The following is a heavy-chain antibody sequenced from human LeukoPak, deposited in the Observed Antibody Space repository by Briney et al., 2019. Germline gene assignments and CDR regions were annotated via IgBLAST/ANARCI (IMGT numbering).Heavy chain of an antibody. CDR3: ARDIFYDFWSGYYQGYMDV. CDR2: IYTSGST. J-gene: IGHJ6*03. Sequence: SQTLSLTCTVSGGSISSGSYYWSWIRQPAGKGLEWIGRIYTSGSTNYNPSLKSRVTISVDTSKNQFSLKLSSVTAADTAVYYCARDIFYDFWSGYYQGYMDVWGKGATVTVSS. CDR1: GGSISSGSYY. D-gene: IGHD3-3*01. V-gene: IGHV4-61*02.